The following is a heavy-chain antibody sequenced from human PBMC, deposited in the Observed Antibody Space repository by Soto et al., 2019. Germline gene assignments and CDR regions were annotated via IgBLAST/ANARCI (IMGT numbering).Heavy chain of an antibody. J-gene: IGHJ4*02. V-gene: IGHV3-23*01. D-gene: IGHD2-21*02. Sequence: PGGSLRLSCAASGFTFSSYAMSWVRQAPGKGLEWVSAISGSGGSTYYADSVKGRFTISRDNSKNTLYLQMNSLRAEDTAVYYCAKAYCGGDCYPWRYFDYWGQGTLVTVSS. CDR2: ISGSGGST. CDR3: AKAYCGGDCYPWRYFDY. CDR1: GFTFSSYA.